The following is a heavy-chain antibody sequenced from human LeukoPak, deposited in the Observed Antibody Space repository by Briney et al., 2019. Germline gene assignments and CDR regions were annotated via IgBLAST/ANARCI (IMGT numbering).Heavy chain of an antibody. D-gene: IGHD3-3*01. CDR1: GGSISSSSYY. CDR3: ASTIFGVAPVVYYYYYMDV. V-gene: IGHV4-39*01. CDR2: IYYSGST. J-gene: IGHJ6*03. Sequence: SETLSLTCTVSGGSISSSSYYWGWIRQPPGKGLEWIGSIYYSGSTYYNPSLKSRVTISVDTSKNQFSLKLSSVTAADTAVYYCASTIFGVAPVVYYYYYMDVWGKGTTVTVSS.